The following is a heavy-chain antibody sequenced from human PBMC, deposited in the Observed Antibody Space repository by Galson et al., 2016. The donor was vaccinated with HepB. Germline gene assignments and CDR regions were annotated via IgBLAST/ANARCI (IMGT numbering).Heavy chain of an antibody. CDR2: ISYDGSNK. V-gene: IGHV3-30*04. CDR3: ARDQNRHYSSGWGYYYYGLDV. CDR1: GFTFSSYA. D-gene: IGHD6-19*01. J-gene: IGHJ6*02. Sequence: SLRLSCAASGFTFSSYAMHWVRQAPGKGLEWVAVISYDGSNKYYADSVKGRFTISRDNSENTLYLQMSSLRAEDTAVYYCARDQNRHYSSGWGYYYYGLDVWGQGTTVTVSS.